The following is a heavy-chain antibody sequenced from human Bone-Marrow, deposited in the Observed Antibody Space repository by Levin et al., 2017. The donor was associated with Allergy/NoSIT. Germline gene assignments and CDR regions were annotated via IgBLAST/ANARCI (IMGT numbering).Heavy chain of an antibody. D-gene: IGHD3-3*01. J-gene: IGHJ5*02. Sequence: GESLKISCAASGITFSRHWMYWVRQAPGKGLVWVSRINSDGTTTEYADFVKGRFTISRDNAKNTLYLQMNSLRVDDTAVYHCVGLKGYSFWNWFDPWGQGTLVTVSS. CDR3: VGLKGYSFWNWFDP. CDR2: INSDGTTT. V-gene: IGHV3-74*03. CDR1: GITFSRHW.